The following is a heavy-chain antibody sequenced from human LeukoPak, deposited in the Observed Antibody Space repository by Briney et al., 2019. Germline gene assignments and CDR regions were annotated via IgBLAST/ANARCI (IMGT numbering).Heavy chain of an antibody. J-gene: IGHJ4*02. V-gene: IGHV1-8*01. D-gene: IGHD3-3*01. CDR3: ARWARAYYDFWSGYYTSYSPDY. CDR2: MNSNSGNT. Sequence: ASVKVSCKASGYTFTSYDINWVRQATGQGLEWMGWMNSNSGNTGYAQKFQGRVTMTRNTSISTAYMELSSLRSEDTAVYYCARWARAYYDFWSGYYTSYSPDYWGQGTLVTVSS. CDR1: GYTFTSYD.